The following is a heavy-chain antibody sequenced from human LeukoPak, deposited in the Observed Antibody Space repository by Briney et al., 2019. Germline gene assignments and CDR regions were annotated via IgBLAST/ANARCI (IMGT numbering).Heavy chain of an antibody. D-gene: IGHD2-21*02. Sequence: SETLSLTCAVYGGSFSGYYWSWIRHPPGKGLEWIGEINHSGSTNYNPSLKSRVTISVDTSKNQFSLKLSSVTAADTAVYYCARFRLTAVDYWGQGTLVTVSS. V-gene: IGHV4-34*01. CDR2: INHSGST. J-gene: IGHJ4*02. CDR1: GGSFSGYY. CDR3: ARFRLTAVDY.